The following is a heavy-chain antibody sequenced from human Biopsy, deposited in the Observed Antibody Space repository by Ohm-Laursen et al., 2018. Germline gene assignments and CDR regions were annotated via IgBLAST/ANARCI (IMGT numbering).Heavy chain of an antibody. CDR1: GFMFSASW. D-gene: IGHD5-24*01. Sequence: SLTLSCSASGFMFSASWRSWDRQAPGQGLEWAANINPDGSAKYFADSVKGRFTISRDNAENSMYLQMSSLTDDDTAVYYCARDERWGQGTLVTVSS. J-gene: IGHJ4*02. CDR3: ARDER. V-gene: IGHV3-7*01. CDR2: INPDGSAK.